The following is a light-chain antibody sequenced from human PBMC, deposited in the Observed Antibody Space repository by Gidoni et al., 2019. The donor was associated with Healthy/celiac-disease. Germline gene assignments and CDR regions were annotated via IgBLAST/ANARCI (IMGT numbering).Light chain of an antibody. J-gene: IGKJ1*01. CDR3: MQARQTPWT. CDR1: QSLLHSNGYNY. Sequence: DIVMTQSPLSLPVTPGEPASLSCRSSQSLLHSNGYNYLDWYLQNPGQSPQLLIYLGSNRASGVPDRFSGSGSGTDFTLKISRVEAEDVGVYYCMQARQTPWTFGQGTKVEIK. V-gene: IGKV2-28*01. CDR2: LGS.